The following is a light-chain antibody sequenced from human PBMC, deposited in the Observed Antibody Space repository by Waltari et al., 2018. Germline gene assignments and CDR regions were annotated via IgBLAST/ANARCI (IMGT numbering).Light chain of an antibody. J-gene: IGKJ5*01. CDR3: QQHSNLIT. CDR2: DAS. Sequence: EIVLTQSPATLSLSPGETTTLSCRASQSVSSYLAWYKHKPGQAPRLLSYDASNRATGIPARFSGSGSGTDFTLTISSLEPEDFAVYYCQQHSNLITFGQGTRLEIK. V-gene: IGKV3-11*01. CDR1: QSVSSY.